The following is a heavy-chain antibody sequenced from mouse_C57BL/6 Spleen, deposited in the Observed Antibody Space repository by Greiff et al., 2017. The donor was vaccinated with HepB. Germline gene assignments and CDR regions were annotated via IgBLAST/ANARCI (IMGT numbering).Heavy chain of an antibody. CDR3: ARDSNYGGWYFDV. V-gene: IGHV1-59*01. CDR1: GYTFTSYW. D-gene: IGHD2-5*01. CDR2: IDPSDSYT. J-gene: IGHJ1*03. Sequence: QVQLQQPGAELVRPGTSVKLSCKASGYTFTSYWMHWVKQRPGQGLEWIGVIDPSDSYTNYNQKFKGKATLTVDTSSSTAYMQLSSLTSEDSAVYYCARDSNYGGWYFDVWGTGTTVTVSS.